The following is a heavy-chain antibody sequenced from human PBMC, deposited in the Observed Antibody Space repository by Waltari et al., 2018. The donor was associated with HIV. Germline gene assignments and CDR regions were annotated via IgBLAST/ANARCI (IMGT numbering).Heavy chain of an antibody. CDR3: ARDIPYGGLDAFDV. D-gene: IGHD3-10*01. Sequence: QVQLHESGPGLVKPSEPLSLSCPVSGGPVRRCYWSWIRQPPGKGLEWIGYIYYSGSTSYNPSLKSRVTISIDSSKNQFSLKLTSVTAADTAVYYCARDIPYGGLDAFDVWGQGTVVTVSS. CDR2: IYYSGST. CDR1: GGPVRRCY. J-gene: IGHJ3*01. V-gene: IGHV4-59*02.